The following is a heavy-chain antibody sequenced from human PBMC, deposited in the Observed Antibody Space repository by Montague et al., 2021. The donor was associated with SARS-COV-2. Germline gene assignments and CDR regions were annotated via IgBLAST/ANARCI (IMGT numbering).Heavy chain of an antibody. D-gene: IGHD3-3*01. CDR3: AKDSYYDFWSGYSPGDNWFDP. CDR2: ISWNSGSI. CDR1: GFTFGDYA. V-gene: IGHV3-9*01. J-gene: IGHJ5*02. Sequence: SLRLSCAASGFTFGDYALHWVRQAPGKGLEWVSGISWNSGSIGYADSVKGRFTISRDNAKNSLYLQMNSLRAEDTALYYCAKDSYYDFWSGYSPGDNWFDPGGQGTLVTVSS.